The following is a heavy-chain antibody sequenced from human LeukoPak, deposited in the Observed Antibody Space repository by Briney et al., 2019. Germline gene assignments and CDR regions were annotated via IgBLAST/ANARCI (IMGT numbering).Heavy chain of an antibody. CDR2: INWNGGGT. V-gene: IGHV3-9*01. D-gene: IGHD1-26*01. CDR1: GFTFKDYG. J-gene: IGHJ6*02. Sequence: GGSLRLSCAATGFTFKDYGMHCVRQPPGKGLEWVSSINWNGGGTDYADSVKGRFTISRDNAKNSLYLQLSSLRPEDTALYYCAKHMRATNTYSFFGLDVWGQGTTVTVSS. CDR3: AKHMRATNTYSFFGLDV.